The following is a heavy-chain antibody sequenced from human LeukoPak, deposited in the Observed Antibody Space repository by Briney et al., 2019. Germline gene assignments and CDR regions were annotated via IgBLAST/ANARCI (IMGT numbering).Heavy chain of an antibody. Sequence: PGRSLRLSCAASGFTFDDYAMHWVRQAPGKGLEWVSGISWNSGSMGYADSVKGRFTISRDNAKNSLYLQMNSLRAEDMALYYCAKDIGYDSASAFDIWGQGTMVTVSS. CDR3: AKDIGYDSASAFDI. CDR2: ISWNSGSM. D-gene: IGHD3-22*01. V-gene: IGHV3-9*03. CDR1: GFTFDDYA. J-gene: IGHJ3*02.